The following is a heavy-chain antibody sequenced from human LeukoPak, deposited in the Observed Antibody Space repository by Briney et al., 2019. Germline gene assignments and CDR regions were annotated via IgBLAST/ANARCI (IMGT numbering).Heavy chain of an antibody. D-gene: IGHD3-10*01. Sequence: GGSLRLSCAASGFTFSSYGMSWVRQAPGKGLEWVSFISSSRSYIYYADSVKGRFTISRDNAKNSLYLQMNSLRAEDTAVYYCARDYYGSGSYYPASGAFDIWGQGTMVTVSS. CDR2: ISSSRSYI. V-gene: IGHV3-21*01. CDR3: ARDYYGSGSYYPASGAFDI. CDR1: GFTFSSYG. J-gene: IGHJ3*02.